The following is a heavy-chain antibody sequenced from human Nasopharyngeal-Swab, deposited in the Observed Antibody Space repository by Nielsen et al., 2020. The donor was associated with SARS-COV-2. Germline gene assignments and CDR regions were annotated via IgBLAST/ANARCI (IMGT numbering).Heavy chain of an antibody. V-gene: IGHV3-23*01. CDR1: GFTFSSFA. J-gene: IGHJ4*02. D-gene: IGHD3-10*01. Sequence: GGSLRLSCAASGFTFSSFAMSWVRQAPGKGLEWVSSISGSGGSIYYADSVKGRFTISRDNSKNTPYLQMSSLRAEDTAVYYCAKAPRYYFGSGSFYFEYWGQGTLVTVSA. CDR3: AKAPRYYFGSGSFYFEY. CDR2: ISGSGGSI.